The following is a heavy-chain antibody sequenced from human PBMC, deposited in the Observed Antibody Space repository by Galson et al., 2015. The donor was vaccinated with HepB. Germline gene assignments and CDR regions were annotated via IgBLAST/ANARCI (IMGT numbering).Heavy chain of an antibody. Sequence: SLRLSCAASGFTFSSYGMHWVRQAPGKGLEWVAVISYDGSNKYYADSVKGRFTISRDNSKNTLYLQMSSLKASDTAMYYCARQGGMANSKSHFDYWGQGTLVTVSS. D-gene: IGHD1-1*01. CDR3: ARQGGMANSKSHFDY. CDR1: GFTFSSYG. J-gene: IGHJ4*02. CDR2: ISYDGSNK. V-gene: IGHV3-30*03.